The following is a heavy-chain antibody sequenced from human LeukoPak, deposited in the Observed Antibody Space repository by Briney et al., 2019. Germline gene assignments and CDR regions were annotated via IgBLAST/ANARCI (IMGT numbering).Heavy chain of an antibody. CDR1: GFTFNNYG. D-gene: IGHD5-12*01. V-gene: IGHV3-30*02. CDR2: IRYDGTKK. Sequence: PGGSLRLSCAASGFTFNNYGMNWVRQAPGKGLEWVAFIRYDGTKKYYADSVRGRFTVSRDNSKNTLYLQMNSLRAEDTAVYYCAKGRGYSGYDPYYFDYWGQGTLVTVSS. J-gene: IGHJ4*02. CDR3: AKGRGYSGYDPYYFDY.